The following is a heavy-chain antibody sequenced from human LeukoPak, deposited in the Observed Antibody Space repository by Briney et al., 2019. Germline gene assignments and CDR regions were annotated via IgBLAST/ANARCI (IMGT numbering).Heavy chain of an antibody. V-gene: IGHV3-53*01. J-gene: IGHJ4*02. CDR2: IYGDGRI. Sequence: GGSLRLSCVASGFTVSSYYMIWVRQAPGKGLERVSVIYGDGRIRYADSVRGRFTISRDNSRNTLYLQMNNLRVEDTAVYYCARGRGLGVVSPYFDYWGQGTTVSVSS. D-gene: IGHD3-3*01. CDR3: ARGRGLGVVSPYFDY. CDR1: GFTVSSYY.